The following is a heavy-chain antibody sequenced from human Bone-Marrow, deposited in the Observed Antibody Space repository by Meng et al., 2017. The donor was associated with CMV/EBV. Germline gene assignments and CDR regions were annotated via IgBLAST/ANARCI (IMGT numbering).Heavy chain of an antibody. D-gene: IGHD6-6*01. J-gene: IGHJ4*02. CDR1: GGSFSGYY. CDR2: INHSGST. Sequence: GSLRPSCDVYGGSFSGYYWSWIRQPPGSGLEWIGEINHSGSTRYNPSLKSRVTMSVDTSKDQFSLELTSVTATDTAVYYCARPTYTISSPFDYWGQGSLVTVSS. V-gene: IGHV4-34*01. CDR3: ARPTYTISSPFDY.